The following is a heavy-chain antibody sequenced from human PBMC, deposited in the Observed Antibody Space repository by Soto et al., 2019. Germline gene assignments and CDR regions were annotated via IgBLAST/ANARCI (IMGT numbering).Heavy chain of an antibody. CDR1: GFTFSGSA. CDR3: TSTPKQDIVVVPAAPRAEYYYYGMDV. D-gene: IGHD2-2*01. Sequence: PGGSLRLSCAASGFTFSGSAMHWVRQASGKGLEWVGRIRSKANSYATAYAASVKGRFTISRDDSKNTAYLQMNSLKTEDTAVYYCTSTPKQDIVVVPAAPRAEYYYYGMDVWGQGTTVTVSS. V-gene: IGHV3-73*01. CDR2: IRSKANSYAT. J-gene: IGHJ6*02.